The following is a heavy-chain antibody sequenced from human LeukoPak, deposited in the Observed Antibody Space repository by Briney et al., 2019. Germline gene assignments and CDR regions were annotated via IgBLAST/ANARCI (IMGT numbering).Heavy chain of an antibody. CDR3: ANDLTRGEIGIVVRGPVD. Sequence: PGGSLRLSCAASGFTFTSYGMHWVRQAPRQGLNWVALISYDGSNDYYADSVKGRFTISRDNSKNTLYLQMNSLRAEDTAVYYCANDLTRGEIGIVVRGPVDWGQGTLVTVSS. V-gene: IGHV3-30*18. J-gene: IGHJ4*02. D-gene: IGHD2-2*01. CDR2: ISYDGSND. CDR1: GFTFTSYG.